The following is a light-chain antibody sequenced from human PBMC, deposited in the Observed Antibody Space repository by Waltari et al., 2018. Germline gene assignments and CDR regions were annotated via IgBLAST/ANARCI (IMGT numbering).Light chain of an antibody. J-gene: IGLJ2*01. Sequence: QSVLTQPPSVSGAPGQRVTISCTGGTSNIGSGYYVNWYQQLPGRAPKVLIQSTPIRPGGGPGRFAASESGASAAMTMNGRQEDDAAVYFCRSYDISLTAVVFGGGTKLTVL. CDR1: TSNIGSGYY. CDR2: STP. CDR3: RSYDISLTAVV. V-gene: IGLV1-40*01.